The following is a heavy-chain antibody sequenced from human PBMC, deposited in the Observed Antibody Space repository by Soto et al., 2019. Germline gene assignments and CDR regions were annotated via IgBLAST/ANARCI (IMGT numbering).Heavy chain of an antibody. Sequence: PGGSLRDPCAASACTFRTYTMNWVRQALWKGLKWVSYISSRSSTIDYAAPGKGRFTISRANAKNSLYLQMNSLRAEDTAVYYCAREGSSSWLNLFDPWGQGSLVTVSS. CDR2: ISSRSSTI. CDR3: AREGSSSWLNLFDP. D-gene: IGHD6-13*01. CDR1: ACTFRTYT. V-gene: IGHV3-48*01. J-gene: IGHJ5*02.